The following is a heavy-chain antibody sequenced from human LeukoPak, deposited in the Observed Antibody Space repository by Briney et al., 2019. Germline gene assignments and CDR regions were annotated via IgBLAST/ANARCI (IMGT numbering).Heavy chain of an antibody. V-gene: IGHV1-2*02. CDR2: INPNSGGT. J-gene: IGHJ5*02. Sequence: VASVKVSCKASGYTFTGYYMNWVRQAPGQGLEWLGWINPNSGGTNYAQKFQGRVTMTRDTSISTAYMELSRLKSDGTAVYYCARGGGAGTLDWFDPWGQGTLVTVSS. CDR3: ARGGGAGTLDWFDP. D-gene: IGHD1-1*01. CDR1: GYTFTGYY.